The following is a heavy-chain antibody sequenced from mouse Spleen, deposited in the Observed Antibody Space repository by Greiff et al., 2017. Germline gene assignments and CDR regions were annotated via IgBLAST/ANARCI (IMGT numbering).Heavy chain of an antibody. CDR1: GFSLTSYG. V-gene: IGHV2-6*02. D-gene: IGHD1-1*01. CDR2: IWSDGST. CDR3: ARNSLYYYGRDYAMDY. J-gene: IGHJ4*01. Sequence: QVQLKESGPGLVAPSQSLSITCTVSGFSLTSYGVHWVRQPPGKGLEWLVVIWSDGSTTYNSALKSRLSISKDNSKSQVFLKMNSLQTDDTAMYYCARNSLYYYGRDYAMDYWGQGTSVTVSS.